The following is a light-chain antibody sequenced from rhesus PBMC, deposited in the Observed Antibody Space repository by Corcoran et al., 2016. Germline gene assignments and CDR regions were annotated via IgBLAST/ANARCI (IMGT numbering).Light chain of an antibody. V-gene: IGKV1-69*01. Sequence: DIQMTQSPSSLSASVGDRVTITCRASQGISNWLAWYQQKPGKAPKLLIYRASNLETGVPSRFSGSGTGTDFTLTISSLHPEDIATYYCQQHDKSPYSFGQGTKVEIK. CDR3: QQHDKSPYS. CDR1: QGISNW. CDR2: RAS. J-gene: IGKJ2*01.